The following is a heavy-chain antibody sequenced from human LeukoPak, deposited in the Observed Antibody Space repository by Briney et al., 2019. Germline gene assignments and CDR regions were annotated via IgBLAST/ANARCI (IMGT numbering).Heavy chain of an antibody. CDR2: IYYSGST. V-gene: IGHV4-39*07. CDR3: ARRRTSAAYDY. Sequence: PSETLSLTCTVSGGSISSYYWGWIRQPPGKGLEWIGSIYYSGSTYYNPSLKSRVTISVDTSKNQFSLKLSSVTAADTAVYYCARRRTSAAYDYWGQGTLVTVSS. J-gene: IGHJ4*02. CDR1: GGSISSYY. D-gene: IGHD6-13*01.